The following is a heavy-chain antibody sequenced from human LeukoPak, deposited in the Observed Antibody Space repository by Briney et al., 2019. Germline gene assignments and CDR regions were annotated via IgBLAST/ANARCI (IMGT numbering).Heavy chain of an antibody. V-gene: IGHV1-69*05. CDR3: ARVLDCSGGSCYRRAVKHWFDP. CDR2: IIPIFGTA. D-gene: IGHD2-15*01. CDR1: GGTFSSYA. Sequence: SVKVSCKASGGTFSSYAISWVRQAPGQGLEWMGGIIPIFGTANYAQKFQGRVTITTDESTSAAYMELSSLRSEDTAVYYCARVLDCSGGSCYRRAVKHWFDPWGQGTLVTVSS. J-gene: IGHJ5*02.